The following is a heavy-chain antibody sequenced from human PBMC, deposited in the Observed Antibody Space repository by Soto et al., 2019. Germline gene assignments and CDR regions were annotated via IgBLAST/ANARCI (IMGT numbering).Heavy chain of an antibody. CDR1: GFIFSAYA. CDR3: AKAQWLLGGDYFDS. D-gene: IGHD6-19*01. J-gene: IGHJ4*02. V-gene: IGHV3-23*01. CDR2: ISDTIGAT. Sequence: EVKLLESGGGLVQPGGSLKLSCAASGFIFSAYAMSWVRQAPGKGLEWVSTISDTIGATDYADSVKGRFTISRDISRNTLYLEMNNLRAEDTAMYYCAKAQWLLGGDYFDSWVQGALVTVAS.